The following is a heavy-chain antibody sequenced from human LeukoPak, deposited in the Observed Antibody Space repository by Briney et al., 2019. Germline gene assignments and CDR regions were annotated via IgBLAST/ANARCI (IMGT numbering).Heavy chain of an antibody. V-gene: IGHV4-39*07. J-gene: IGHJ3*02. D-gene: IGHD1-1*01. Sequence: SENLSLTCTVSGGSISSSSYSWGWIRQPPGKGLEWIGSIYYSGSTYYNPSLKSRVTISVDTSKNQFSLKLSSVTAADTAVYYCARDRWNDPGAFDIWGQGTMVTVSS. CDR2: IYYSGST. CDR1: GGSISSSSYS. CDR3: ARDRWNDPGAFDI.